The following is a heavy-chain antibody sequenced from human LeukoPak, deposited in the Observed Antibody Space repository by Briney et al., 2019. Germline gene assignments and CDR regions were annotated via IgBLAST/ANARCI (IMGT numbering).Heavy chain of an antibody. CDR3: DNGEW. CDR2: ISDTGKVA. D-gene: IGHD3/OR15-3a*01. V-gene: IGHV3-23*01. Sequence: GGSLRLSCIGSGFNFGDFAMSWVRQVPGKSPDFVSGISDTGKVAYYADSVRGRATVSRDNSKSTLYLQLSDVRGEDTAVYYLDNGEWWGPGTQVVVSS. J-gene: IGHJ4*02. CDR1: GFNFGDFA.